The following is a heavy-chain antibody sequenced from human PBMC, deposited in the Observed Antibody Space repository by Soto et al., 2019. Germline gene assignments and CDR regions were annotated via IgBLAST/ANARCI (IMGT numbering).Heavy chain of an antibody. Sequence: GGSLRLSCAASGFTFSSYAMHWVRQAPGKGLEWVAVISYDGSNKYYADSVKGRFTISRDNSKNTLYLQMNSLRAEDTAVYYCARRQSMVRGVKNEKINWFDPWGQGTLVTVSS. V-gene: IGHV3-30-3*01. CDR3: ARRQSMVRGVKNEKINWFDP. D-gene: IGHD3-10*01. CDR2: ISYDGSNK. CDR1: GFTFSSYA. J-gene: IGHJ5*02.